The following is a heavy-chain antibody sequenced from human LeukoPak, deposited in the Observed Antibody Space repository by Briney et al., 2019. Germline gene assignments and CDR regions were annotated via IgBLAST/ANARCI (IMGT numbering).Heavy chain of an antibody. CDR3: ARGPRGGYSSSWQHAFDI. CDR2: INHSGST. Sequence: SETLSLTCAVYGGSFSGYCWSWIRQPPGKGLEWIGEINHSGSTNYNPSLKSRVTISVDTSKNQFSLKLSSVTAADTAVYYCARGPRGGYSSSWQHAFDIWGQGTMVTVSS. V-gene: IGHV4-34*01. CDR1: GGSFSGYC. D-gene: IGHD6-13*01. J-gene: IGHJ3*02.